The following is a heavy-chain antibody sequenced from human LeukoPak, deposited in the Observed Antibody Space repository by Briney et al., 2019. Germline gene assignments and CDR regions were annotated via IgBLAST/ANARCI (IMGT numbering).Heavy chain of an antibody. CDR3: ARDYYYDSSGYWDYYFDY. J-gene: IGHJ4*02. CDR2: IWYDGSNK. Sequence: GGSLRLSCAASGFTFSRFGMHWVRQAPGKGLEWVAVIWYDGSNKYYADSVKGRSTIPRDNSKNTLYLEMNSLRAEDTAVYYCARDYYYDSSGYWDYYFDYWGQGTLVSVSS. CDR1: GFTFSRFG. D-gene: IGHD3-22*01. V-gene: IGHV3-33*01.